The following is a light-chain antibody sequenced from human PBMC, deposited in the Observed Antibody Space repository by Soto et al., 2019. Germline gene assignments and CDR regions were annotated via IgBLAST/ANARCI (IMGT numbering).Light chain of an antibody. J-gene: IGLJ1*01. CDR3: SSCTGSSTYV. CDR2: EVS. Sequence: QSALTQPASVSGSPGQSITISCTGTSSDVGGYNYVSWYQQHPGKAPKLMIYEVSNRPSGVSNRFSGSKSGNTASLTISGLLAEDEADYYCSSCTGSSTYVFVTGTKVTAL. V-gene: IGLV2-14*01. CDR1: SSDVGGYNY.